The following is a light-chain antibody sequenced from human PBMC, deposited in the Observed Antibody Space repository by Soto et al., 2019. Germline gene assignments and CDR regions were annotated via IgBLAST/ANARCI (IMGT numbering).Light chain of an antibody. CDR2: GTS. J-gene: IGKJ1*01. Sequence: EVVLTQSPGTLSLSPGDTATLSCRASQSVSISYLAWYQQKPGQAPRLLIFGTSRRATGIPDRFSGSGSGTDFTLTISRLEPEDFAVYYCQQYGSSGTFGQGTKVDI. CDR1: QSVSISY. V-gene: IGKV3-20*01. CDR3: QQYGSSGT.